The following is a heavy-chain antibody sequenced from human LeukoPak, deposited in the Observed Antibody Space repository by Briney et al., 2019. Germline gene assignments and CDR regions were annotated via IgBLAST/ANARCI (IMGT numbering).Heavy chain of an antibody. CDR3: AKEINSAFDS. CDR2: ISTSGGDT. CDR1: GLTFSNYG. V-gene: IGHV3-23*01. Sequence: GGSLRLSCAASGLTFSNYGMSWVRQAPGKGLEWVSAISTSGGDTYYADSAKGRFTISRDNSKNTLYLQMNSLRVEDTAVYYCAKEINSAFDSWGQGTLVTVSS. D-gene: IGHD1-26*01. J-gene: IGHJ4*02.